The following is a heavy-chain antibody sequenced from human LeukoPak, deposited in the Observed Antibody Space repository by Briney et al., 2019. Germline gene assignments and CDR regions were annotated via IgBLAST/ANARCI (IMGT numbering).Heavy chain of an antibody. CDR2: IFYSGST. Sequence: TLSLTCTVSGGSISSGGYYWSWIRQHPGKGLEWIGYIFYSGSTYYNPSLNCRVTISVDTSKNQFSLKLSSVTAADTAVYYCARAIASSGSRLFDYWGQGSLVTVFS. V-gene: IGHV4-31*03. J-gene: IGHJ4*02. D-gene: IGHD3-10*01. CDR1: GGSISSGGYY. CDR3: ARAIASSGSRLFDY.